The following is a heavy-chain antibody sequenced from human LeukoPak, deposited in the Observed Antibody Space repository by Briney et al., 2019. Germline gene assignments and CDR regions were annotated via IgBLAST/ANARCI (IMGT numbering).Heavy chain of an antibody. D-gene: IGHD3-10*01. CDR1: GYTFTSYG. Sequence: ASVKVSCKASGYTFTSYGISWVRQAPGQGLVWMGWISAYNGNTNYAQKLQGRVTMTTDTSTSTAYMELRSLRSDDTAVYYCARARFAYYGSGSSFDPWGQGTLVTVSS. J-gene: IGHJ5*02. CDR3: ARARFAYYGSGSSFDP. CDR2: ISAYNGNT. V-gene: IGHV1-18*01.